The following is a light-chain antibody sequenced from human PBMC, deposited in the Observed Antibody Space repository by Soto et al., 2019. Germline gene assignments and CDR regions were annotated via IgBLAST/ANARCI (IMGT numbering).Light chain of an antibody. V-gene: IGKV1-12*01. CDR2: AAS. J-gene: IGKJ4*01. CDR1: QGITSC. Sequence: DIQMTQSPSSVSASVGDRVTITCRASQGITSCLAWYQQKPGSAPKLLIYAASSLQSGVPSRFGGSGSGTDFTLTISTLQPEDFATYDFQHTTSFTLTFGAVGKVEIK. CDR3: QHTTSFTLT.